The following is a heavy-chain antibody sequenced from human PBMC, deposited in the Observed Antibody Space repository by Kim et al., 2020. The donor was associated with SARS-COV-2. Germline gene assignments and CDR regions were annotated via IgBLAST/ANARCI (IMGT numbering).Heavy chain of an antibody. CDR3: AKAERERGLAAAADY. CDR1: GFTFSSYA. CDR2: ISGSGGST. V-gene: IGHV3-23*01. Sequence: GGSLRLSCAASGFTFSSYAMSWVRQAPGKGLEWVSAISGSGGSTYYADSVKGRFTISRDNSKNTLYLQMNSLRAEDTAVYYCAKAERERGLAAAADYWGQGTLVTVSS. D-gene: IGHD6-13*01. J-gene: IGHJ4*02.